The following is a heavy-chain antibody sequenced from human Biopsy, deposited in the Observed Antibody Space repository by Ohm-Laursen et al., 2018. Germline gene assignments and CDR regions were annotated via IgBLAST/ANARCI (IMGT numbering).Heavy chain of an antibody. V-gene: IGHV1-8*01. CDR2: MNPNSGNT. Sequence: ASVKVSCKVSGYTFTNYNVNWVRQATGQGLEWMGWMNPNSGNTGYAQKFQGRVTMTRDTSISTAYMELNRLTSDDTAVYYCARERDPWGQGTLVTVSS. CDR3: ARERDP. J-gene: IGHJ5*02. CDR1: GYTFTNYN.